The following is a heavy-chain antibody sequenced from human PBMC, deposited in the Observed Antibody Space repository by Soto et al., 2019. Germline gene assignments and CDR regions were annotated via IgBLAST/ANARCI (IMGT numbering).Heavy chain of an antibody. CDR2: INHSGST. D-gene: IGHD1-1*01. Sequence: SETLSLTCAVYGGSFSGYYWSWIRQPPGKGLEWIGEINHSGSTNYNPSLKSRVTISVDTSKNQFSPKLSSGTAADTAVYYGAKGLERLYYYYYGMDVWGQGTTVTVSS. CDR3: AKGLERLYYYYYGMDV. CDR1: GGSFSGYY. V-gene: IGHV4-34*01. J-gene: IGHJ6*02.